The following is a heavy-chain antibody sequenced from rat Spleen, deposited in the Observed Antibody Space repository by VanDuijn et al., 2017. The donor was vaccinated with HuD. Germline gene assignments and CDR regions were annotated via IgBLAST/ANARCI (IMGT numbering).Heavy chain of an antibody. CDR3: ARHKAGTYWYFDF. V-gene: IGHV5-25*01. CDR2: ISTGGGNT. J-gene: IGHJ1*01. D-gene: IGHD4-2*01. CDR1: GFTFNNFW. Sequence: EVQLVESGGGLVQPGRSLKLSCVASGFTFNNFWMSWIRQTPTKGLEWVASISTGGGNTYYRDSVKGRFTISRHNAKSTLYLQMDSLRSEDTATYYCARHKAGTYWYFDFWGPGTMVTVSS.